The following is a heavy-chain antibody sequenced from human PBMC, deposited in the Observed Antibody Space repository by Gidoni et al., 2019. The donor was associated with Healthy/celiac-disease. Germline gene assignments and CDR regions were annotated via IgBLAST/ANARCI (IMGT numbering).Heavy chain of an antibody. J-gene: IGHJ6*02. CDR2: IIPIFGTA. Sequence: QVQLVQSGAEVQKPGSSVKVSCKASGGTFSSYALRWVRQAPGQGLEWMGGIIPIFGTANYAQKFQGRVTITADESTSTAYMELSSLRSEDTAVYYCARERYYYDSSGYYWPYYYYGMDVWGQGTTVTVSS. V-gene: IGHV1-69*01. CDR1: GGTFSSYA. D-gene: IGHD3-22*01. CDR3: ARERYYYDSSGYYWPYYYYGMDV.